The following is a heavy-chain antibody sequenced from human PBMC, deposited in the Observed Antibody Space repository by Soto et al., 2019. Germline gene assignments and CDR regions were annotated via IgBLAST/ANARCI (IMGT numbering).Heavy chain of an antibody. J-gene: IGHJ4*02. Sequence: QVQLQESGPGLVKPSGTLSLTCAVSGVSISSSSWWSWVRQTPGKGLEWIGEIFHIGTTNYNPSLQRRVTMSVDESNNQFSLEVNSVTAADTAIYYCAKWAAAGCFDFWGQGMLVTVPS. CDR3: AKWAAAGCFDF. CDR2: IFHIGTT. CDR1: GVSISSSSW. D-gene: IGHD6-13*01. V-gene: IGHV4-4*02.